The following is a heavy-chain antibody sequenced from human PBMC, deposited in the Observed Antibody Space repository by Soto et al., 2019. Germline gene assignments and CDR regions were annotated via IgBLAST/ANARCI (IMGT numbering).Heavy chain of an antibody. V-gene: IGHV1-69*04. J-gene: IGHJ5*02. CDR1: GFTFTSSA. D-gene: IGHD2-15*01. CDR2: IIPILGIA. Sequence: ASVKVSCKASGFTFTSSAMQWVRQAPGQGLEWMGRIIPILGIANYAQKFQGRVTITADKSTSTAYMELSSLRSEDTAVYYCARLGSRYVLEKDPRGQGTLVTVSS. CDR3: ARLGSRYVLEKDP.